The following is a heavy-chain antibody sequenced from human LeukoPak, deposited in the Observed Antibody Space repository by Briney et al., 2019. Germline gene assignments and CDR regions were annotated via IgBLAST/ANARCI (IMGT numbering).Heavy chain of an antibody. CDR1: GFTFSPSW. D-gene: IGHD5-24*01. Sequence: GSLRLSCAASGFTFSPSWMHWVRRAPGKGLEWVSRINNDGSYINYADSVKGRFTISRDNAKNTLNLQMNSLRAEDTAVYFCARDGSAYNFDYWGQGVLVTVSS. CDR2: INNDGSYI. J-gene: IGHJ4*02. CDR3: ARDGSAYNFDY. V-gene: IGHV3-74*01.